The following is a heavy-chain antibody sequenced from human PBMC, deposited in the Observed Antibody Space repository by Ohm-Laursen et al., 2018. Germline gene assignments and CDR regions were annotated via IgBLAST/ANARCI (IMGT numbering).Heavy chain of an antibody. CDR1: GGSMTSYY. Sequence: PSQTLSLTCTVSGGSMTSYYWSWIRQPPGRELERIGYIYYSGSTKYNPSLKSRVTISIDTSKTQFSLKLTSVTAADTAVYYCARGGPLTGTTRTFDYWGQGTLVTISS. CDR3: ARGGPLTGTTRTFDY. J-gene: IGHJ4*02. CDR2: IYYSGST. D-gene: IGHD1-7*01. V-gene: IGHV4-59*01.